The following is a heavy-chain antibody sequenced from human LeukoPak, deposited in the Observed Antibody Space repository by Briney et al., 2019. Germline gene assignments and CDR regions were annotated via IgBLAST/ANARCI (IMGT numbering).Heavy chain of an antibody. CDR3: ARLVGYGGNPRTRFDY. Sequence: RASVKVSCKASGGTFSSYAISWVRQAPGQGLEWMGRIIPILGIANYAQKFQGRVTITADKSTSTAYMELSSLRSEDTAVYYCARLVGYGGNPRTRFDYWGQGTLVTVSS. V-gene: IGHV1-69*04. J-gene: IGHJ4*02. CDR2: IIPILGIA. CDR1: GGTFSSYA. D-gene: IGHD4-23*01.